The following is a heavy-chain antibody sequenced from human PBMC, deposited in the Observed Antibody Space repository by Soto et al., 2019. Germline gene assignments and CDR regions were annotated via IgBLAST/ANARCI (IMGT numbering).Heavy chain of an antibody. D-gene: IGHD6-13*01. V-gene: IGHV3-48*01. J-gene: IGHJ4*02. CDR3: ARVPIAADEHFDY. Sequence: EVQLVESGGGLVQPGGSLRLSCAASGFTFSFYSMNRVRQAPEKGLEWVSYISSTSSTIYYADSAKGRFTISRDNAKTSLYLQMNSLRAEDTAVYYCARVPIAADEHFDYWGQGTLVTVSS. CDR2: ISSTSSTI. CDR1: GFTFSFYS.